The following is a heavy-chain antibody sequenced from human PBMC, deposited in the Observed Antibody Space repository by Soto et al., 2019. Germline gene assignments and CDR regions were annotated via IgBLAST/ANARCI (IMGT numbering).Heavy chain of an antibody. Sequence: GGSLRLSCAASGFTFSSYGMHWVRQAPGKGLEWVAVISYDGSNKYYADSVKGRFTISRDNSKNTLYLQMNSLRAEDTAVYYCAKMGDSSSYNYWGQGTLVTVSS. D-gene: IGHD6-13*01. CDR2: ISYDGSNK. CDR1: GFTFSSYG. J-gene: IGHJ4*02. CDR3: AKMGDSSSYNY. V-gene: IGHV3-30*18.